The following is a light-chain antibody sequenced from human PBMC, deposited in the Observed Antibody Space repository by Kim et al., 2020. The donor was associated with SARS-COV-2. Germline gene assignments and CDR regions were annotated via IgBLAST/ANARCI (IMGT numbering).Light chain of an antibody. CDR2: KAS. V-gene: IGKV1-5*03. CDR1: QGFGSW. CDR3: QQYDTFYSWT. J-gene: IGKJ1*01. Sequence: DIQMTQSPSTLSASVGDRVTITCRASQGFGSWLAWYQQKAGKASKVLIYKASSLKSGVPSRFSGSGSGAEFSLTISSLQPDDAATYYCQQYDTFYSWTFGQGTKVDIK.